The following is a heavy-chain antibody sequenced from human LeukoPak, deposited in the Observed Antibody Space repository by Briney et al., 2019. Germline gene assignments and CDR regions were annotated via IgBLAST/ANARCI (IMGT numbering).Heavy chain of an antibody. J-gene: IGHJ4*01. V-gene: IGHV3-23*01. CDR3: AKMRSSGYFTGFDY. D-gene: IGHD3-22*01. CDR2: ISGSGGST. Sequence: GGSLRLSCAASGFTFSSYAMSWVRQAPGKGLEWVSAISGSGGSTYYADSVKGRFTISRDNSKNTLYLQMNSLRAEDTAVYYCAKMRSSGYFTGFDYWGQEPWSPSPQ. CDR1: GFTFSSYA.